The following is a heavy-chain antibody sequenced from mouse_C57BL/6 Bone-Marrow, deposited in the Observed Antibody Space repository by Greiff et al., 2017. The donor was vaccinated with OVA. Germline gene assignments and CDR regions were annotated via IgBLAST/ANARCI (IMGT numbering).Heavy chain of an antibody. V-gene: IGHV14-4*01. Sequence: VQLKESGAELVRPGASVKLSCTASGFNIKDDYMHWVKQRPEQGLEWIGWIDPENGDTEYASKFQGKATITADTSSNTAYLQLSSLTSEDTAVYYCARWGQYPDYWGQGTTLTVSS. CDR2: IDPENGDT. J-gene: IGHJ2*01. D-gene: IGHD5-1*01. CDR1: GFNIKDDY. CDR3: ARWGQYPDY.